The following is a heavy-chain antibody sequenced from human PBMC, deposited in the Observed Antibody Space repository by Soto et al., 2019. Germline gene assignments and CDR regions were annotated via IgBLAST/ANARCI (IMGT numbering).Heavy chain of an antibody. CDR2: INADNGNT. Sequence: QVQLVQSGAEVKKPGASVKVSCKASGYTFTSYPMHWVRQAPGQRLEWMGWINADNGNTKYSQKFQGRVTITRDTSESTANRGLGSVRSEDTAGYYCEGGGVGGGTALDYWGQGPLVIISS. CDR1: GYTFTSYP. CDR3: EGGGVGGGTALDY. V-gene: IGHV1-3*01. D-gene: IGHD2-15*01. J-gene: IGHJ4*02.